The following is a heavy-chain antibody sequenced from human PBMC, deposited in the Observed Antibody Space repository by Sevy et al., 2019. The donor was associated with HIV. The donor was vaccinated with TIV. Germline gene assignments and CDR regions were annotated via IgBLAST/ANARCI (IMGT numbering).Heavy chain of an antibody. CDR3: ARESYGGNFDY. CDR1: GFTFSSYE. J-gene: IGHJ4*02. Sequence: GGSLRLSCAASGFTFSSYEMNWVRQAPGKGLEWVSYISSSGSTIYYADSVKGRWNISRDNAKKSLYLQMNGLRAEDTAAYYCARESYGGNFDYWGQGTLVTVSS. D-gene: IGHD4-17*01. CDR2: ISSSGSTI. V-gene: IGHV3-48*03.